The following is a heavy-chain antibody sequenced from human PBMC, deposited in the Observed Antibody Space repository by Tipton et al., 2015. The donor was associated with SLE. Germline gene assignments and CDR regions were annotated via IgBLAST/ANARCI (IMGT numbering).Heavy chain of an antibody. CDR3: SGSLTGYYGMDV. V-gene: IGHV3-30*03. J-gene: IGHJ6*02. Sequence: SLRLSCAASGFPFSNFWMHWVRQAPGKGLEWVAVISYDGSNKYCADSVKGRFTISRDNSKNTLYLQMNSLRAEDTAVYYCSGSLTGYYGMDVWGQGATVTVSS. CDR1: GFPFSNFW. D-gene: IGHD1-26*01. CDR2: ISYDGSNK.